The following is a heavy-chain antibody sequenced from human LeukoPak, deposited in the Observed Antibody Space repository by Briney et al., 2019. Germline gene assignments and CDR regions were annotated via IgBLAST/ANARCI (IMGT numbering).Heavy chain of an antibody. V-gene: IGHV3-74*01. CDR1: GFAFSSNW. CDR2: ISSDANHK. D-gene: IGHD3-10*01. CDR3: ARDEHGSTDY. Sequence: GGSLRLSCVASGFAFSSNWMHWVRQAPGKGLVGVSHISSDANHKRYADSVKGRFTVARDNAKNTLYLQMNSLRVEDTAVYYCARDEHGSTDYWGQGTLVTVSS. J-gene: IGHJ4*02.